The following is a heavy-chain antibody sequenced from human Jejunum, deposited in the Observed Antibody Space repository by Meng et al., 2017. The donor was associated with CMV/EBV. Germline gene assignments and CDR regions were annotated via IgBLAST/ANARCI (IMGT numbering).Heavy chain of an antibody. CDR2: MSGSGRNT. CDR1: SNYI. D-gene: IGHD2-8*02. Sequence: SNYIMNWVRQAPGKGLEWVSAMSGSGRNTYYADSVKGRFTISRDNSKNTLYPQMNSLRAEDTAVYYCASPRETTGYYYYYYGMDVWGQGTSVTVSS. J-gene: IGHJ6*02. CDR3: ASPRETTGYYYYYYGMDV. V-gene: IGHV3-23*01.